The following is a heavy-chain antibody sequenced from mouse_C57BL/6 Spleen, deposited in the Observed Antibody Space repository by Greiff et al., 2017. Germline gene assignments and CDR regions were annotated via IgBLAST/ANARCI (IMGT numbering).Heavy chain of an antibody. J-gene: IGHJ2*01. CDR2: IDPENGDT. CDR1: GFNIKDDY. CDR3: TTTEADY. V-gene: IGHV14-4*01. Sequence: EVQLQQSGAELVRPGASVKLSCTASGFNIKDDYMHWVKQRPEPGLEWIGWIDPENGDTEYASKFQGKATITADTSSNTASLQLSSLTSVDTAVYYCTTTEADYWGQGTTLTVSS.